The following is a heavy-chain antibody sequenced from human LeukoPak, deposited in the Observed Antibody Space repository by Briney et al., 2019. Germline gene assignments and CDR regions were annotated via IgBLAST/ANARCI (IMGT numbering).Heavy chain of an antibody. CDR1: GVTFTSLW. J-gene: IGHJ4*02. CDR3: AKRYSGYDAYFDY. D-gene: IGHD5-12*01. CDR2: LNQDGSEE. V-gene: IGHV3-7*03. Sequence: GGSLRLSCAASGVTFTSLWMTWFRQAPGKGLERVADLNQDGSEEHYVASVKGRFTISRDSTSLYLQMNSLRAEDTAVYYCAKRYSGYDAYFDYWGQGTLVTVSS.